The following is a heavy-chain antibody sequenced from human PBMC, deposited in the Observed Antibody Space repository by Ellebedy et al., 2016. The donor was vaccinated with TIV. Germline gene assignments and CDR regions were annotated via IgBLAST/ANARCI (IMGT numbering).Heavy chain of an antibody. D-gene: IGHD3-3*01. J-gene: IGHJ6*02. CDR2: IYHSGST. CDR1: GGSISSSNW. Sequence: MPGGSLRLSCAVSGGSISSSNWWSWVRQPPGKGLEWIGEIYHSGSTNYNPSLKSRVTISVDKSKNQFSLKLSSVTAADTAVYYCARSNYDFWSGYFYYYYGMDVWGQGTTVTVSS. CDR3: ARSNYDFWSGYFYYYYGMDV. V-gene: IGHV4-4*02.